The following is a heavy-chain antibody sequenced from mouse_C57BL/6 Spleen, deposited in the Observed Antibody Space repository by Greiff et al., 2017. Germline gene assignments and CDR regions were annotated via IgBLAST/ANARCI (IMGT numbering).Heavy chain of an antibody. CDR1: GYTFTDYN. CDR3: AKAHYYGSSLYYFDY. Sequence: VQLQQSGPELVKPGASVKMSCKASGYTFTDYNMHWVKQSHGKSLEWIGYINPNNGGTSYNQKFKGKATLTVNKSSSTAYMELRSLTSEDSAVYYCAKAHYYGSSLYYFDYWGQGTTLTVSS. D-gene: IGHD1-1*01. CDR2: INPNNGGT. V-gene: IGHV1-22*01. J-gene: IGHJ2*01.